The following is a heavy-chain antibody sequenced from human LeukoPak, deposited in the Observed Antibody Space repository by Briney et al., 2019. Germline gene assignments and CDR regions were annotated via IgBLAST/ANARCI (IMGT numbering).Heavy chain of an antibody. V-gene: IGHV3-23*01. CDR3: AKDTSIVRCCTNGVCSPFDY. Sequence: GGSLRLSCAGSGFTFSSYAMSWVRQAPGNGLEWVSAISDSGATTYDADSVKGRFTISRDNSRSTLYLQMNSLRAADTALYYSAKDTSIVRCCTNGVCSPFDYWGQGTPVTVSS. J-gene: IGHJ4*02. CDR1: GFTFSSYA. D-gene: IGHD2-8*01. CDR2: ISDSGATT.